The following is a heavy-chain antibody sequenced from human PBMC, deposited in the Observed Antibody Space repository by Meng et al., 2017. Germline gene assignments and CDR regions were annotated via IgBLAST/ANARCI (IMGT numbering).Heavy chain of an antibody. CDR2: IKSNTDGGTT. CDR3: TWDDKAVSDY. CDR1: GFYFSNVW. Sequence: GQVGDAWGGGFLPGRSLRLSCAAAGFYFSNVWMSWVRQAPGKGLEWVGRIKSNTDGGTTEYAAPVTGRFTISRDDSKSTLNLHLSGLRTDDTGVYYCTWDDKAVSDYWGQGTLVTVSS. D-gene: IGHD3-9*01. J-gene: IGHJ4*02. V-gene: IGHV3-15*01.